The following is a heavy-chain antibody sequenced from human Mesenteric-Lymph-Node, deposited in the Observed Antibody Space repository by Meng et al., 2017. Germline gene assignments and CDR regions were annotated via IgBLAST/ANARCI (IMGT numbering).Heavy chain of an antibody. D-gene: IGHD4-17*01. Sequence: ASVKVSCKASGYTFTSYYMHWVRQAPGQGLEWMGIINPSGGSTSYAQKFQGRVTMTRDTSTSTVYMELSSLRSDDTAVYYCARDRGVTTISSWFDPWGQGTLVTVSS. J-gene: IGHJ5*02. CDR1: GYTFTSYY. V-gene: IGHV1-46*01. CDR3: ARDRGVTTISSWFDP. CDR2: INPSGGST.